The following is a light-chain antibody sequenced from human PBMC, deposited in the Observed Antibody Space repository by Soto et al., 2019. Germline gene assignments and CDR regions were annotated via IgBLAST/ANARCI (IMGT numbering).Light chain of an antibody. CDR3: QSFDNIFSGRV. J-gene: IGLJ3*02. V-gene: IGLV1-40*01. CDR1: NSNIGASYD. Sequence: QLVLTQPPSVSGAPGQRVTISCTGSNSNIGASYDVHWYQQLPGTAPKLLISSNNNRPSGVPDRFSASKSGISASLAITGLQAEDEADYYCQSFDNIFSGRVFGGGTKVTVL. CDR2: SNN.